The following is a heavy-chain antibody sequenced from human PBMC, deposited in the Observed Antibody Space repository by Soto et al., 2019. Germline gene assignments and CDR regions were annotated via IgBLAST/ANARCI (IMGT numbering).Heavy chain of an antibody. D-gene: IGHD3-22*01. Sequence: SETLSLTCAVSGGSISSGGYSWSWIRQPPGKGLEWIGYIYYSGSTYYNPSLKSRVTISLDTSKNQFSLKLSSVTAADTAVYYCAREGKVITEPLNFDYWGQGTLVTVSS. CDR1: GGSISSGGYS. V-gene: IGHV4-30-2*05. CDR3: AREGKVITEPLNFDY. CDR2: IYYSGST. J-gene: IGHJ4*02.